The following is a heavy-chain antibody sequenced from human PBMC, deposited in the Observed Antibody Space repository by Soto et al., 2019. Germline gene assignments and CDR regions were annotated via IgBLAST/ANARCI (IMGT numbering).Heavy chain of an antibody. Sequence: GGSLRLSCAASGFTFSSYEMNWVRQAPGKGLEWVSYISSSGSTIYYADSVKGRFTISRDNAKNSLYLQMNSLRAEDTAVYDCARVLGSSWYAFDIWGQGTMVTVSS. D-gene: IGHD6-13*01. CDR1: GFTFSSYE. V-gene: IGHV3-48*03. J-gene: IGHJ3*02. CDR2: ISSSGSTI. CDR3: ARVLGSSWYAFDI.